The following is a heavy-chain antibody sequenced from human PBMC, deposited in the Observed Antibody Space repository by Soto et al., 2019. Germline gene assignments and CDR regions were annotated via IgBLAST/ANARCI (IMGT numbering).Heavy chain of an antibody. D-gene: IGHD2-2*01. J-gene: IGHJ4*02. CDR1: GFTFSSYW. Sequence: EVQLVESGGGLVQPGGSLRLSCAASGFTFSSYWMSWVRQAPGKGLEWVANIKQDGSEKYYVDSVKGRFTISRDNAKNSLYLQMNSLRAEDTAVYFCASDSYANRGCFDYWGQGTLVTVSS. CDR2: IKQDGSEK. V-gene: IGHV3-7*03. CDR3: ASDSYANRGCFDY.